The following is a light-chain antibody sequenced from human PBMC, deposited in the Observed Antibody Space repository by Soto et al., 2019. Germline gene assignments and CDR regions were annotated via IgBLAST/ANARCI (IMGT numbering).Light chain of an antibody. V-gene: IGLV2-14*03. J-gene: IGLJ2*01. CDR1: SSDVGGFNY. Sequence: QSALTQPAYVSGSPGQSITISCTGTSSDVGGFNYVSWYQHHPGKAPKLMVCDVNNRPSGVSSRFSGSKSGNTASLTISGLQAQDEADYYCSSYSSGTTRVVFGGGTKLTVL. CDR3: SSYSSGTTRVV. CDR2: DVN.